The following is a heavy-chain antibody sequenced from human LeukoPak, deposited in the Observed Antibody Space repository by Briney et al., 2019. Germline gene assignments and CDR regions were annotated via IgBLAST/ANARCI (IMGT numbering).Heavy chain of an antibody. D-gene: IGHD4-17*01. J-gene: IGHJ4*02. CDR2: IYHSGST. Sequence: SETLSLTCAVSGGSISSSNWWSWVRQPPGKGLGWIGEIYHSGSTNYNPSLKSRVTISVDKSKNQFSLKLSSVTAADTAVYYCARSMTTVTTANDYWGQGTLVTVSS. CDR3: ARSMTTVTTANDY. CDR1: GGSISSSNW. V-gene: IGHV4-4*02.